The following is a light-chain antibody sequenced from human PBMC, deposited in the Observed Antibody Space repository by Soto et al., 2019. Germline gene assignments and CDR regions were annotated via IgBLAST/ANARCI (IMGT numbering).Light chain of an antibody. Sequence: DIQMTQSPSTLSASVGDRVTITCRASETISKWLAWYQQKPGKAPNPLIYQASVLESGVPSRFSGSGSETEFTLTLTSLQPDDFATSYCQPYHIYSTFGQGTKL. V-gene: IGKV1-5*03. CDR1: ETISKW. J-gene: IGKJ2*01. CDR2: QAS. CDR3: QPYHIYST.